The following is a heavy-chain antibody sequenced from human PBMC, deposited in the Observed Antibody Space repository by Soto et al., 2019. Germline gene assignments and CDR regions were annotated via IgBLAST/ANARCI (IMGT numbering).Heavy chain of an antibody. V-gene: IGHV4-31*03. D-gene: IGHD3-3*01. J-gene: IGHJ6*02. Sequence: TLSLTCTVSVGSISSGGYYWSWILQHPGKGLEWIGYIYYSGSTYYNPSLKSRVTISVDTSKNQFSLKLSSVTAADTAVYYCARDVVIKDQGFWSGPIPYGMDVWGQGTTVTVSS. CDR3: ARDVVIKDQGFWSGPIPYGMDV. CDR2: IYYSGST. CDR1: VGSISSGGYY.